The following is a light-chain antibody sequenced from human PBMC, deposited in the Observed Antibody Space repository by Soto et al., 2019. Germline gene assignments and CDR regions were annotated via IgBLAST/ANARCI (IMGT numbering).Light chain of an antibody. CDR3: QQCSTSPWT. CDR1: ESINSW. Sequence: DIQMTQSPPTLSASVGDSVTNTCRASESINSWLAWYQQKPGKAPRLLIYKASSLESGVPSRFSGSGSGTEFTLTISSLQPDDFATYYCQQCSTSPWTFGQGTKV. V-gene: IGKV1-5*03. CDR2: KAS. J-gene: IGKJ1*01.